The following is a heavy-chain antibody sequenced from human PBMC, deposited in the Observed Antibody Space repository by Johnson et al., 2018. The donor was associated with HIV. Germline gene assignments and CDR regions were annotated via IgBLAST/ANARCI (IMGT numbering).Heavy chain of an antibody. V-gene: IGHV3-30*03. CDR1: GFTFSSYG. CDR3: ARTRVVITPHDAFDI. Sequence: QVQLVESGGGVVQPGRSLRLSCAASGFTFSSYGMHWVRQAPGKGLEWVAVISYDGSNKYYADSVKGRFTISRDNSKNTLYLQMNSLRAEDTAVYYCARTRVVITPHDAFDIWGQGTMVTVSS. J-gene: IGHJ3*02. CDR2: ISYDGSNK. D-gene: IGHD3-22*01.